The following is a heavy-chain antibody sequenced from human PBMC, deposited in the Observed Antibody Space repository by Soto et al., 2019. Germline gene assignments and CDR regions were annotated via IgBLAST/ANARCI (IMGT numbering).Heavy chain of an antibody. Sequence: GASVKVSCKVSGYTLTELSMHWVRQAPGKGLEWMGGFDPEDGETIYAQKFQGRVTMTEDASTDTAYMELSSLRSEDTAVYYCATGFLEHYYYGVDVWGQGTTVTVSS. D-gene: IGHD3-3*01. J-gene: IGHJ6*02. CDR2: FDPEDGET. CDR3: ATGFLEHYYYGVDV. CDR1: GYTLTELS. V-gene: IGHV1-24*01.